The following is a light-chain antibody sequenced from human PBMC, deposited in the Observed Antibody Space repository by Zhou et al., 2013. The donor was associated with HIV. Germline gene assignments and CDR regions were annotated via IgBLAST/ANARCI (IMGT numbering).Light chain of an antibody. V-gene: IGKV1-5*03. CDR2: KAS. J-gene: IGKJ4*02. CDR3: QDYGDSSRT. Sequence: DIQMIQSPLTLSSTVGDRVTITCRASQNIGRWLAWYQVKPGKAPKLLIYKASNLQTGVPSRFSGRGSGAEFHLSIVSLQPDDFATYYCQDYGDSSRTFGRGTRVEMK. CDR1: QNIGRW.